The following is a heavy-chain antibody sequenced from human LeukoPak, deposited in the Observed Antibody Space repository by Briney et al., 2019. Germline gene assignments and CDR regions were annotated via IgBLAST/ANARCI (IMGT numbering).Heavy chain of an antibody. J-gene: IGHJ6*03. CDR3: ARADSSSWYGALSNYYYYYYMDV. CDR2: INHSGST. CDR1: GGSFSGYY. V-gene: IGHV4-34*01. Sequence: SETLSLTCAVYGGSFSGYYWSWIRQPPGKGLEWIGEINHSGSTNYNPSLKSRVTIPVDTSKNQFSLKLSSVTAADTAVYYCARADSSSWYGALSNYYYYYYMDVWGKGTTVTVSS. D-gene: IGHD6-13*01.